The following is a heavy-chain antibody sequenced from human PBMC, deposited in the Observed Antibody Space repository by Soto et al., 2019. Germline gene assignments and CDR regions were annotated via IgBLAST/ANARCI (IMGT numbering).Heavy chain of an antibody. D-gene: IGHD6-19*01. J-gene: IGHJ4*02. V-gene: IGHV1-24*01. Sequence: VQLQQSGTEVKKPGASVKVSCTVSGRTLTDLSIHWVRQAPGKGLEWMGGFDPENRENIYEQKFQGRLILSEETSTDIADLDLSSLTSDDTAVYYCTTDRGWLTNPSYFDFWGEGTLVTVSS. CDR2: FDPENREN. CDR3: TTDRGWLTNPSYFDF. CDR1: GRTLTDLS.